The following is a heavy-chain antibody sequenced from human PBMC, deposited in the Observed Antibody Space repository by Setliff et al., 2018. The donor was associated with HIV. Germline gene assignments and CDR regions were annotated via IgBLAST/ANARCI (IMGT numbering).Heavy chain of an antibody. D-gene: IGHD3-22*01. CDR3: ARGRNYDSSGYGDYYYYMDV. J-gene: IGHJ6*03. V-gene: IGHV1-69*13. CDR2: ILPFFDTA. CDR1: GYTFTSYY. Sequence: SVKVSCKASGYTFTSYYMHWVRQAPGQGLEWMGGILPFFDTANYAQKFQGRVTITADESTSTAYMQLSSLRSDDTAVYYCARGRNYDSSGYGDYYYYMDVWGKGTTVTVSS.